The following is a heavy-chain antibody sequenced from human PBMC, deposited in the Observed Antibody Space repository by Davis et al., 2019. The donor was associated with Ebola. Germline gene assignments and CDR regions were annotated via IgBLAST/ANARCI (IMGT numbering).Heavy chain of an antibody. CDR1: GARFTTYW. CDR3: ARRVDAFDI. V-gene: IGHV5-51*01. Sequence: PGGSLRLSCKGSGARFTTYWIGWVRQMPGKGLEWMGIFHPGDSDTRYSPSFQGQVTFSADKSITTAYLQWNTLKASDTAMYYCARRVDAFDIWGQGTMVTVSS. CDR2: FHPGDSDT. J-gene: IGHJ3*02.